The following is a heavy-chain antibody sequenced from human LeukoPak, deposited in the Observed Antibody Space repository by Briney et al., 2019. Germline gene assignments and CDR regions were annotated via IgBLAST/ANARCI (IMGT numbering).Heavy chain of an antibody. CDR1: GGTFSSYA. J-gene: IGHJ4*02. D-gene: IGHD1-20*01. CDR2: INPNSGGT. Sequence: ASVKVSCKASGGTFSSYAISWVRQAPGQGLEWMGRINPNSGGTNYAQKFQGRVTMTRDTSISTAYMELSRLRSDDTAVYYCTRAGISATDYWGQGTLVTVSS. V-gene: IGHV1-2*06. CDR3: TRAGISATDY.